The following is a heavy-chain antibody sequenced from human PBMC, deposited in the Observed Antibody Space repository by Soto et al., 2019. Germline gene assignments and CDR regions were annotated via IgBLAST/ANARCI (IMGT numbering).Heavy chain of an antibody. D-gene: IGHD6-13*01. CDR3: ARRGPGTYFDD. Sequence: EVQLLESGGGLVQPGGSLRLSCAASGFTFSSYAMNWVRQAPGKGLEWVSVISGSGGSTYYADSVKGRFTISRDNSKNTLYLQMNSLRAEDTAIYYCARRGPGTYFDDWGQGTLVTVSS. CDR1: GFTFSSYA. CDR2: ISGSGGST. J-gene: IGHJ4*02. V-gene: IGHV3-23*01.